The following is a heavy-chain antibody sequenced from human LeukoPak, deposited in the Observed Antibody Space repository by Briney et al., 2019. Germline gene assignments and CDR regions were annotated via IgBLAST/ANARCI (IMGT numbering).Heavy chain of an antibody. V-gene: IGHV4-30-2*01. CDR2: IYHSGST. Sequence: SQTLSLTCTVSGGSISSGGYYWSWIRQPPGKGLEWIGYIYHSGSTYYNPSLKSRVTISVDRSKNQFSLKLSSVTAADTAVYYCASHGQTEQLVPWDQGTLVTVSS. CDR3: ASHGQTEQLVP. J-gene: IGHJ5*02. CDR1: GGSISSGGYY. D-gene: IGHD6-13*01.